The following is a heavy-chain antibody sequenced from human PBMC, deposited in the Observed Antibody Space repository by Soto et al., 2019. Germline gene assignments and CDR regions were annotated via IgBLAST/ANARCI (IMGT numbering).Heavy chain of an antibody. CDR1: GFPFSSYG. D-gene: IGHD3-10*01. J-gene: IGHJ4*02. V-gene: IGHV3-30*03. CDR3: VGGQYYFDY. Sequence: QVQLVESGGGGVQPGRSLRLSWAASGFPFSSYGMHWVREAPGKGLERVAVISYDGSNKYYADSVKGRFTISRDNSASTLYLQMNSLRPEDTALYYCVGGQYYFDYRGQGTLVTVSP. CDR2: ISYDGSNK.